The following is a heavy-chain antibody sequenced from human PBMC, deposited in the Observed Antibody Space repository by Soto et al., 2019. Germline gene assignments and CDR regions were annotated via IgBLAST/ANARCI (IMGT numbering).Heavy chain of an antibody. Sequence: GXSLRLSCAASGFTLSSYSMDWVRQAPGKGLEWVSYVSGSSSVIFYADSVKGRFTVSRDNAKSSLFLQMDSLRDEDTAVYYCTRDTGELDYWGQGTRVTVSS. CDR2: VSGSSSVI. V-gene: IGHV3-48*02. D-gene: IGHD1-26*01. J-gene: IGHJ4*02. CDR1: GFTLSSYS. CDR3: TRDTGELDY.